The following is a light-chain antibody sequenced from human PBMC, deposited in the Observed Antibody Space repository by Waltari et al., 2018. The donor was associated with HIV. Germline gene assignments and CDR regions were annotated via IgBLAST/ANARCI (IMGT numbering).Light chain of an antibody. CDR2: WAS. Sequence: DIVMTQSPDSLAVSLGERATINCKSSQSVSYSSNNKNDLAWYQQKPGQPPKRLIYWASTRESGVPDRFSGRGSGTDFTLTISSLQAEDVAVYYCQQYYSTPYTFGQGTKLEIK. CDR3: QQYYSTPYT. V-gene: IGKV4-1*01. J-gene: IGKJ2*01. CDR1: QSVSYSSNNKND.